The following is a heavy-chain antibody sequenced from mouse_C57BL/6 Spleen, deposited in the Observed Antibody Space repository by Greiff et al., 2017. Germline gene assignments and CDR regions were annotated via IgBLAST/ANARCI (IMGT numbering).Heavy chain of an antibody. V-gene: IGHV1-64*01. Sequence: QVQLQQPGAELVKPGASVKLSCKASGYTFTSYWMHWVKQRPGQGLEWIGMIHPNSGSTNYNEKFKSKATLTVDNSSSTAYMQLSSLTSEDSAVYYCARKDYGSSYGYFDVWGTGTTVTVSS. CDR3: ARKDYGSSYGYFDV. J-gene: IGHJ1*03. CDR2: IHPNSGST. D-gene: IGHD1-1*01. CDR1: GYTFTSYW.